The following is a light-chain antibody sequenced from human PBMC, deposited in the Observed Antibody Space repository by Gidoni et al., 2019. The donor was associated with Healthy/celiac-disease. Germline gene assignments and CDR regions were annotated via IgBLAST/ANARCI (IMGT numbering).Light chain of an antibody. CDR3: QQLNSYPYT. CDR1: QGISSY. CDR2: AAS. J-gene: IGKJ2*01. Sequence: DIQLTQSPSFLSASVGERVTITCRASQGISSYLAWYQQTPGKAPKLLIYAASTLQSGVPSRFSGSGSGTEFTLTISSLQPEDFATYYCQQLNSYPYTFGQGTKLEIK. V-gene: IGKV1-9*01.